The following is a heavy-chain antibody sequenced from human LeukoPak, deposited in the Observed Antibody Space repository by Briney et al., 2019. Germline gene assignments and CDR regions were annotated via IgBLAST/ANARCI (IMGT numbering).Heavy chain of an antibody. Sequence: GGSLRLSCAASGFTFSSAWMSWVRQAPGKGLEWVGRIKSKTDGGTTDYAAPVKGRFTISRDDSKNTLYLQMNSLKTEDTAVYYCTTFGTSRGRHYYGMDVWGKGTTVTVSS. J-gene: IGHJ6*04. D-gene: IGHD2-2*01. V-gene: IGHV3-15*01. CDR1: GFTFSSAW. CDR2: IKSKTDGGTT. CDR3: TTFGTSRGRHYYGMDV.